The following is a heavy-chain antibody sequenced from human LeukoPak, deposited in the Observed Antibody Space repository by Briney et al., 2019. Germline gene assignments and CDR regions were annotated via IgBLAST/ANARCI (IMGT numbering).Heavy chain of an antibody. CDR3: SRGAMTAKPADF. Sequence: SETLSLACSVSGVPINSRDYYWNWIRQPPGKGLEWIGSIYYSGNTYYNPSLQSRATISVDTSRDYFSLTLSSVTAADTALYFCSRGAMTAKPADFWGQGTLVTVSS. J-gene: IGHJ4*02. V-gene: IGHV4-39*01. D-gene: IGHD2-2*01. CDR2: IYYSGNT. CDR1: GVPINSRDYY.